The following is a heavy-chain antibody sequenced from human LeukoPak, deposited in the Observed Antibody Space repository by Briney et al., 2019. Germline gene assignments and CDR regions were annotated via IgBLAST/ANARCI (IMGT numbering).Heavy chain of an antibody. Sequence: PSETLSLTCTVSGYSISSGYYWGWIRQPPGKGLEWIGSIYHSGSTYYNPSLKSRVTISVDTSKNQFSLKLSSVTAADTAVYCCARDVTMTNADYWGQGTLVTVSS. CDR3: ARDVTMTNADY. D-gene: IGHD3-22*01. J-gene: IGHJ4*02. CDR1: GYSISSGYY. CDR2: IYHSGST. V-gene: IGHV4-38-2*02.